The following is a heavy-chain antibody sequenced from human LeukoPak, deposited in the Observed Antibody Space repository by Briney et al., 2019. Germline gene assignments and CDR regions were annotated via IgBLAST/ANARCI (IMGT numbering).Heavy chain of an antibody. CDR1: GGPISSGSYY. D-gene: IGHD1-14*01. J-gene: IGHJ5*02. CDR3: ARDKGHRTPTWFDP. V-gene: IGHV4-61*02. Sequence: SETLSLTCTVSGGPISSGSYYWSWIRQPAGKGLEWIGRIYTSGSTNYNPSLKSRVTISVDTSKNQFSLKLSSVTAADTAVYYCARDKGHRTPTWFDPWGQGTLVTVSS. CDR2: IYTSGST.